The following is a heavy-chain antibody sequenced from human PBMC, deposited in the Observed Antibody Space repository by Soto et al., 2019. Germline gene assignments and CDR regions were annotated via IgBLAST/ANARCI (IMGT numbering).Heavy chain of an antibody. CDR1: GGSISSGGYY. Sequence: SETLSLTCTVSGGSISSGGYYWSWIRQHPGKGLEWIGYIYYSGSTYYNPSLKSRVTISVDTSKNQFSLKLSSVTAADTAVYYCARVTHYYDSSGYYSIDYWGQGTLVTVSS. D-gene: IGHD3-22*01. V-gene: IGHV4-31*03. J-gene: IGHJ4*02. CDR3: ARVTHYYDSSGYYSIDY. CDR2: IYYSGST.